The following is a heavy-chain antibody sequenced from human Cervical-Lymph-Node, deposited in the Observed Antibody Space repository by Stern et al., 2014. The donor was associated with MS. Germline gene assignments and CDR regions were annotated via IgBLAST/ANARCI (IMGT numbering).Heavy chain of an antibody. V-gene: IGHV4-59*01. Sequence: QVQLQESGPGLVKPSATLTLTCNASGGSISSYYWNWIRQPPGQGLEWIGYIYYSGSTNYNPSLKSRVTISVDTSKNPFSLKLSSVTAADTAVYYCARESGYSYGYLDYWGQGTLVTVSS. CDR2: IYYSGST. CDR3: ARESGYSYGYLDY. CDR1: GGSISSYY. D-gene: IGHD5-18*01. J-gene: IGHJ4*02.